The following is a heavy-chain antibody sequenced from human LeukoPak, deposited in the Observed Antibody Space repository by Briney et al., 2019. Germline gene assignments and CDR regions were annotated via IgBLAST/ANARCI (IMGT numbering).Heavy chain of an antibody. D-gene: IGHD1-26*01. CDR1: GGSISSSSYY. V-gene: IGHV4-39*02. J-gene: IGHJ4*02. CDR2: TYYSGST. Sequence: SETLSLTRTVSGGSISSSSYYWGWIRQPPGKGLEWIGSTYYSGSTYYNPSLKSRVTISVDTSKNQFSLKLSSVTAADTAVYYCAIENGNFDYWGQGTLVTVSS. CDR3: AIENGNFDY.